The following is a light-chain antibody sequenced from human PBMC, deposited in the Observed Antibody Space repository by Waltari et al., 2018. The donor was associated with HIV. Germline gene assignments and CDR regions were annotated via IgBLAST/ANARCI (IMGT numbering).Light chain of an antibody. CDR2: SNN. Sequence: QSVLTQPPSASATPGQRVNISCSGSSSNIGSKPVNWYQQHPGTAPKLLIYSNNQRPSGVPDRFSGSKSGTAASLAISGLQSEDEADYYCAAWDDSLNGPVFGGGTKLTVL. CDR3: AAWDDSLNGPV. CDR1: SSNIGSKP. V-gene: IGLV1-44*01. J-gene: IGLJ3*02.